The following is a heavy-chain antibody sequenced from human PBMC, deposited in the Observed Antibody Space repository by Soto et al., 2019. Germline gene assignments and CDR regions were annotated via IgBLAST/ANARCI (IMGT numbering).Heavy chain of an antibody. CDR1: GYTFTSYD. Sequence: ASVKVSCKASGYTFTSYDINWVRQATGQGLEWMGWMNPNSGNTGYAQKFQGRVTMTSNTSISTAYMELSSLRSEDTAVYYCARGHQEFYYYYYMDVWGKGTTVTVSS. V-gene: IGHV1-8*01. CDR3: ARGHQEFYYYYYMDV. CDR2: MNPNSGNT. J-gene: IGHJ6*03.